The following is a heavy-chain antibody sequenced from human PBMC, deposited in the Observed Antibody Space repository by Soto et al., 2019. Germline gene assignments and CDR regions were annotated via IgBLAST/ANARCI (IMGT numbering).Heavy chain of an antibody. D-gene: IGHD3-22*01. CDR2: ISYDGSNK. V-gene: IGHV3-30-3*01. Sequence: GGSLRLSCAASGFTFSSYAMHWVRQAPGKGLEWVAVISYDGSNKYYADSVKGRFTISRDNSKNTLYLQMNSLRAEDTAVYYCARDYYDSSGCLGYWRQGTLVTVSS. CDR3: ARDYYDSSGCLGY. J-gene: IGHJ4*02. CDR1: GFTFSSYA.